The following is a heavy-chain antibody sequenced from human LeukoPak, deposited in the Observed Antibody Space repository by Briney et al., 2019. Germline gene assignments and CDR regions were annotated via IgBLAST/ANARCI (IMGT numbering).Heavy chain of an antibody. D-gene: IGHD3-10*01. CDR3: ARSGGSGTSTRYFDY. CDR1: GFTVSINY. V-gene: IGHV3-53*01. CDR2: VYSGGIT. J-gene: IGHJ4*02. Sequence: GGSLRLSCAASGFTVSINYMSWVRQAPGKGLEWVSVVYSGGITYYADSVKGRFTISRDNSENTLYLQMNSLRAGDTAVYYCARSGGSGTSTRYFDYWGQGTLVTVSS.